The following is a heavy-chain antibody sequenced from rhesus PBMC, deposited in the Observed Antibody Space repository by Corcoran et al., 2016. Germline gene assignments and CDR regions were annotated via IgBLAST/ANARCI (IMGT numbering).Heavy chain of an antibody. D-gene: IGHD6S26*01. CDR2: IHGNSGST. J-gene: IGHJ5-2*02. V-gene: IGHV4-80*01. Sequence: QVQLQESGPGLVKPSETLSLTCAVSGGSFSRDWWSWSRQPPGKGLEWFGEIHGNSGSTNSTPSLKSRVTISKDASNNHLSLKLNSVTVADTAVYYCAREGAGGQGANSLDVWGRGVLVPVSS. CDR1: GGSFSRDW. CDR3: AREGAGGQGANSLDV.